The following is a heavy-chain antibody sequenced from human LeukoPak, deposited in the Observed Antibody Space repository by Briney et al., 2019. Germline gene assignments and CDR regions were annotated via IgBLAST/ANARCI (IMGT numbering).Heavy chain of an antibody. D-gene: IGHD4-17*01. V-gene: IGHV3-7*03. CDR2: IKQDGSEK. J-gene: IGHJ6*03. Sequence: GGSLRLSCAASGFAFKTYWMSWVRQAPGKGLEWVANIKQDGSEKYYVDSAKGRFTISRGNAENSLYLQMNSLRAEDTALYYCARGTVTTLLTVFYYYMDVWGKGTTVTVSS. CDR3: ARGTVTTLLTVFYYYMDV. CDR1: GFAFKTYW.